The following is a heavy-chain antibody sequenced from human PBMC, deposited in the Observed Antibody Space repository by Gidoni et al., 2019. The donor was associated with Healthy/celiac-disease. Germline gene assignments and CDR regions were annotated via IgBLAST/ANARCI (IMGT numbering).Heavy chain of an antibody. CDR3: ARGGPAALYYFDY. D-gene: IGHD2-2*01. CDR1: GFPFSSYG. CDR2: IWYDGSNK. V-gene: IGHV3-33*01. J-gene: IGHJ4*02. Sequence: QVQLVESGGGVVQPVRSLRLSCAASGFPFSSYGMHWVRQAPGKGLEWVAVIWYDGSNKYDADSVKGRFTISRDNSKNTLYLQRNSLRAEDTAVYYCARGGPAALYYFDYWGQGTLVTVSS.